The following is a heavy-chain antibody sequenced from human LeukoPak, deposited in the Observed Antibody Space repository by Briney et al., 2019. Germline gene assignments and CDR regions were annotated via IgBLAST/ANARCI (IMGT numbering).Heavy chain of an antibody. J-gene: IGHJ4*02. CDR2: ISWNSGSI. D-gene: IGHD3-22*01. CDR3: AKDIDYYDSSGGFDY. Sequence: PGGSLRLSCAASGFTFDDYAMHWVRQAPGKGLEWVSGISWNSGSIGYADSVKGRFTISRDNAKNSLYLQMNSLRAEDTALYYCAKDIDYYDSSGGFDYWGQGTLVTVSS. CDR1: GFTFDDYA. V-gene: IGHV3-9*01.